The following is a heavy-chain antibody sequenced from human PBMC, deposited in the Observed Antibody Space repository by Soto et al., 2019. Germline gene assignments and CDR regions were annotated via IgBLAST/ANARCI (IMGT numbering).Heavy chain of an antibody. Sequence: SVKVSCKASGGTFSSYAISWVRQAPGQGLEWMGGIIPIFGTANYAQKLQGRVTMTTDTSTSTAYMELRSLRSDDTAVYYCARDRPNYYGSGSYYNVYYYGMDVWGQGTTVTVSS. V-gene: IGHV1-69*05. CDR3: ARDRPNYYGSGSYYNVYYYGMDV. CDR2: IIPIFGTA. CDR1: GGTFSSYA. J-gene: IGHJ6*02. D-gene: IGHD3-10*01.